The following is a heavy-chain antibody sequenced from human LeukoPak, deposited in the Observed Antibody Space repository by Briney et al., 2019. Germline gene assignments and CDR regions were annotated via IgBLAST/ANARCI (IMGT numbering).Heavy chain of an antibody. CDR3: ARGFMITFGGVIARGAFDI. J-gene: IGHJ3*02. V-gene: IGHV4-59*12. Sequence: PSETLSLTCTVSGASISSYYWSWIRQPPGKGLEWITYIHYSGRTHYNPSLKSRVTISVDTSKNQFSLKLSSVTAADTAVYYCARGFMITFGGVIARGAFDIWGQGTMVTVSS. CDR1: GASISSYY. CDR2: IHYSGRT. D-gene: IGHD3-16*02.